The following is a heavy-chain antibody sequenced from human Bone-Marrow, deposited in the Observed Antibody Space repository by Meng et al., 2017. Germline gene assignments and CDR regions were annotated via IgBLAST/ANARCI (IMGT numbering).Heavy chain of an antibody. Sequence: GSLRLSCTVSGYSIGTGYSWGWIRQPPGKGLEWIGTIYRSGSTYYNPSLKSRVTISVDTSKNQFSLKLGSVFAADTAVYYCARYDASVLDSFDIWGQGTMVTVSS. V-gene: IGHV4-38-2*02. D-gene: IGHD3-22*01. CDR3: ARYDASVLDSFDI. CDR2: IYRSGST. CDR1: GYSIGTGYS. J-gene: IGHJ3*02.